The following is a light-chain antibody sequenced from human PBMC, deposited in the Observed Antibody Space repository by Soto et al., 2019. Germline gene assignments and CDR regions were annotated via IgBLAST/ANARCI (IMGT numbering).Light chain of an antibody. Sequence: DIQMTQSPSSLSASVGDRVTITCRASQDIRDDLNWYQQTPGKAPDRLIYEASTLQSGVPSRFSGSESGTKFTLTISSLQPEDFATYYCLQYSSYPWTFGQGTNVEIK. J-gene: IGKJ1*01. CDR1: QDIRDD. CDR2: EAS. V-gene: IGKV1-17*01. CDR3: LQYSSYPWT.